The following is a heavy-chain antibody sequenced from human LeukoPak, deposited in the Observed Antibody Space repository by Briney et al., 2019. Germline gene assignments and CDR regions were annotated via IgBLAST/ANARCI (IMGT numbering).Heavy chain of an antibody. CDR1: GGTFSSYA. V-gene: IGHV1-69*13. CDR3: ARDHTAMVPGP. CDR2: IIPIFGTA. D-gene: IGHD5-18*01. J-gene: IGHJ5*02. Sequence: SVKVSCKASGGTFSSYAISWVRQAPGQGLEWMGGIIPIFGTANYAQKFQGRVTITADESTSTAYMELRSLRSDDTAVYYCARDHTAMVPGPWGQGTLVTVSS.